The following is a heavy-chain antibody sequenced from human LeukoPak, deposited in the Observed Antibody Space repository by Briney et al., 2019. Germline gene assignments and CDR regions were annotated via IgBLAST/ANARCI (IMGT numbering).Heavy chain of an antibody. CDR3: ARPLYYYDSSGCYGFHY. V-gene: IGHV1-2*02. CDR1: GYNFSGYY. CDR2: INPNSGGT. D-gene: IGHD3-22*01. Sequence: ASVKVSCKASGYNFSGYYMHWLRQAPGQGLEWMGWINPNSGGTNYAQKFQGRVTMTRDTSISTAYMELSRLRSDDTAVYYCARPLYYYDSSGCYGFHYWGQGTLVTVSS. J-gene: IGHJ4*02.